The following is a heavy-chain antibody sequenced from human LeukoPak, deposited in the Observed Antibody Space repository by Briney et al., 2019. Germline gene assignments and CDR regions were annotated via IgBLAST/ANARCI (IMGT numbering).Heavy chain of an antibody. Sequence: PGGSLRLSCVLSGLTFSDAWMSWVRQTPGKGLEWVGRIRNDRITDYAAPVQGRFSISRDNSKNTFYLQMNSLRTEDTGMYFCTWMATIFTVDYWGQGTLVTVSS. D-gene: IGHD5-12*01. J-gene: IGHJ4*02. CDR3: TWMATIFTVDY. CDR2: IRNDRIT. CDR1: GLTFSDAW. V-gene: IGHV3-15*01.